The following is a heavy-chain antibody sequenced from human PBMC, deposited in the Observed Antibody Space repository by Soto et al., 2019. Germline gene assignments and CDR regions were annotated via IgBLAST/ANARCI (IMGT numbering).Heavy chain of an antibody. J-gene: IGHJ4*02. CDR1: GFIFSDHY. Sequence: GGSLRLSCAASGFIFSDHYMDWVRQAPGKGLEWVGRARNKVHSYTTEYAASVKGRFTISRDDSENSLYLQMNSLKTEDTAVYFCARCDSSGYYVDYWGQGTLVTVSS. D-gene: IGHD3-22*01. V-gene: IGHV3-72*01. CDR3: ARCDSSGYYVDY. CDR2: ARNKVHSYTT.